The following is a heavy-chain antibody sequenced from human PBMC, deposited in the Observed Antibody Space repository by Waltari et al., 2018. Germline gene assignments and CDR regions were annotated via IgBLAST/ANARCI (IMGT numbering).Heavy chain of an antibody. J-gene: IGHJ5*02. CDR2: FIYSGST. CDR3: ARHWKKSGYRFDP. D-gene: IGHD5-12*01. CDR1: GGSISSSSYY. Sequence: QLQLQESGPGLGKPSETLSLTCTVPGGSISSSSYYWGWIGQSPGKGREWMGGFIYSGSTYYNPTLKSRVTISGDTSKNQFSLKLSSVTAADTAVYYCARHWKKSGYRFDPWGQGTLVTVSS. V-gene: IGHV4-39*01.